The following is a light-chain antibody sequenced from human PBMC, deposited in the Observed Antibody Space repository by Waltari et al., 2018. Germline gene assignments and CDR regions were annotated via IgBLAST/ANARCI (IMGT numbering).Light chain of an antibody. CDR2: GAS. V-gene: IGKV3-20*01. CDR3: QHYVRLPAT. CDR1: QGVSRA. J-gene: IGKJ1*01. Sequence: SCRASQGVSRALAWYQQKPGQAPRLLMYGASSRATGISDRFSGSGSGTDFSLTISRLDPEDFAVYYCQHYVRLPATFGQGTKVEIK.